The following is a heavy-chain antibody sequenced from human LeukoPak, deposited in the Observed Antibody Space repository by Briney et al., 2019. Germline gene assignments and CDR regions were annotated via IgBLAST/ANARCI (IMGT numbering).Heavy chain of an antibody. D-gene: IGHD3-10*01. CDR1: GYTFTSYY. CDR3: ARDLILWFGEYDDAFDI. V-gene: IGHV1-46*01. J-gene: IGHJ3*02. CDR2: INPSGGST. Sequence: ASVKVSCKASGYTFTSYYMHWVRQAPGQGLEWMGIINPSGGSTSYAQKFQGRVTMTRDMSTSTVYMELSSLRSEDTAVYYCARDLILWFGEYDDAFDIWGQGTMVTVSS.